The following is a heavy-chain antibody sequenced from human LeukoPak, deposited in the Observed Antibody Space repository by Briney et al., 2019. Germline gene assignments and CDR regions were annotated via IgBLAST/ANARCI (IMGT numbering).Heavy chain of an antibody. V-gene: IGHV3-21*01. CDR2: ISSSSSYI. J-gene: IGHJ4*02. CDR3: AHSGGYNYYFNY. Sequence: GGSLRLSCAASGFTFSSYAMSWVRQAPGKGLEWVSSISSSSSYIYYADSVKGRFTISRDNAKNSLYLQMNSLRAEDTAVYYCAHSGGYNYYFNYWGQGTLVTVSS. D-gene: IGHD5-12*01. CDR1: GFTFSSYA.